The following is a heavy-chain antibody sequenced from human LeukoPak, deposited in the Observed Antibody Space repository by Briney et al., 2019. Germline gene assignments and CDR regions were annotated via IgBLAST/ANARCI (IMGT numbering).Heavy chain of an antibody. Sequence: ASVKVSCKASGYTFTGYYMHWVRQAPGQGLEWMGWINPNSGGTNYAQKFQGWVTMTRDTSISTAYMELSRPRSDDTAVYYCARAGFGDVNWFDPWGQGTLVTVSS. CDR2: INPNSGGT. J-gene: IGHJ5*02. CDR1: GYTFTGYY. D-gene: IGHD3-10*01. CDR3: ARAGFGDVNWFDP. V-gene: IGHV1-2*04.